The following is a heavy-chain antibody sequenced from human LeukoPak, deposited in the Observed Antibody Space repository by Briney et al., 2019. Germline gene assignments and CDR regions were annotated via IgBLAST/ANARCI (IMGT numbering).Heavy chain of an antibody. CDR3: ARHIYYGSGSSWFDP. CDR1: GGTFSGYY. J-gene: IGHJ5*02. D-gene: IGHD3-10*01. Sequence: PSETLSLTCAAYGGTFSGYYWSWIRQPPGKGLEWMGSIYYSGSTYYNPSLKSRGTISVDTSKNQYSLKLSSVTAADTAVYYCARHIYYGSGSSWFDPWGQGTLVTVSS. V-gene: IGHV4-34*01. CDR2: IYYSGST.